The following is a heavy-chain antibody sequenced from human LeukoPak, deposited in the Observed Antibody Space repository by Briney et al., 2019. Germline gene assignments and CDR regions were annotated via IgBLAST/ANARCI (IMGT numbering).Heavy chain of an antibody. CDR1: GGSFSGYY. D-gene: IGHD6-19*01. V-gene: IGHV4-34*01. Sequence: PSETLSLTRAVYGGSFSGYYWSWIRQPPGKGQEWIGEINHSGSTNYKPPPKRLVTISVNTSKNQFSLKLSSVTAADTAVYYCARENHHIAVAGLDYGGQGMLVTVSA. CDR2: INHSGST. CDR3: ARENHHIAVAGLDY. J-gene: IGHJ4*01.